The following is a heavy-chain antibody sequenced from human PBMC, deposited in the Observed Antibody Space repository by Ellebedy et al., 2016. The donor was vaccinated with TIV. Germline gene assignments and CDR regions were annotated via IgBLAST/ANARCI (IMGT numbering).Heavy chain of an antibody. D-gene: IGHD2-15*01. V-gene: IGHV4-39*07. CDR1: GDSISSSSYY. CDR2: IYYTGST. J-gene: IGHJ3*02. CDR3: AGVCSGGSCSLGAFDI. Sequence: GSLRLSCIVSGDSISSSSYYWGWIRQPPGGGLEWIGTIYYTGSTYYNPSLKSRVTILVDTSKNQFSLKLSSVTAADTAVYYCAGVCSGGSCSLGAFDIWGQGTMVTVSS.